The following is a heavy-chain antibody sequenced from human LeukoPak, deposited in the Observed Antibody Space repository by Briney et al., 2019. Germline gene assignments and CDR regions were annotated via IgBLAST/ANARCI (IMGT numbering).Heavy chain of an antibody. CDR3: ARTGLGRPSD. V-gene: IGHV1-18*01. Sequence: GASVKVSCKASGYTFTSYGITWVRQAPGQGLEWMGWISVYNGNTNYAQRLQGRVTLTTDTSTSIAYMELRSLRSDDTAVYYCARTGLGRPSDWGQGTLVTVSS. D-gene: IGHD1-1*01. J-gene: IGHJ4*02. CDR2: ISVYNGNT. CDR1: GYTFTSYG.